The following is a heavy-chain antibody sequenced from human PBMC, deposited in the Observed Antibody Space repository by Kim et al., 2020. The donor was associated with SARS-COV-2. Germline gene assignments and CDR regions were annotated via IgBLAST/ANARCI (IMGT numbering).Heavy chain of an antibody. J-gene: IGHJ4*02. CDR3: ARVGWVGYYDSSGYYVFDY. V-gene: IGHV3-48*03. Sequence: RFTISRDNAKNSLYLQMNSLRAEDTAVYYCARVGWVGYYDSSGYYVFDYWGQGTLVTVSS. D-gene: IGHD3-22*01.